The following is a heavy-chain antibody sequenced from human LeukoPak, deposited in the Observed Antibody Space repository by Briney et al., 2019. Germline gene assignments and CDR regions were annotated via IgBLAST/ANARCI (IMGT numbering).Heavy chain of an antibody. CDR3: ARDQGGDYTFDY. CDR1: GFTFDDYG. J-gene: IGHJ4*02. D-gene: IGHD4-17*01. CDR2: IYSGGGT. Sequence: GGSLRLSCAASGFTFDDYGMSWVRQAPGKGLEWVSVIYSGGGTYYADSVKGRFTISRDNSKNTLYLQMNSLRAEDTAVYYCARDQGGDYTFDYWGQGTLVTVSS. V-gene: IGHV3-66*02.